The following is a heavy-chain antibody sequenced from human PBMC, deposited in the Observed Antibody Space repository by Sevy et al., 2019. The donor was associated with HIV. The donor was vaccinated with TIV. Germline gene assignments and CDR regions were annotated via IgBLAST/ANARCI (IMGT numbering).Heavy chain of an antibody. CDR2: ISSASTYT. D-gene: IGHD4-4*01. J-gene: IGHJ3*02. CDR1: GFSFSDYY. CDR3: ARDRSTVTLDSFDI. Sequence: GGSLRLSCAASGFSFSDYYMTWIRQAPGKGLEWVSWISSASTYTVYADSVKGRFTISRDNAKNWMFPQMTSLRAEDTAVYYCARDRSTVTLDSFDIWGQGTMVTVSS. V-gene: IGHV3-11*06.